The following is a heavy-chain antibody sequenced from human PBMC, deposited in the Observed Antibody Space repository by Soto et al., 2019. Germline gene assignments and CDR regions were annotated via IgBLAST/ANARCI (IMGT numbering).Heavy chain of an antibody. Sequence: QVQLVESGGGVVQPGRSLRLSCAASGFTFSSYGMHWVRQAPGKGLEWVAVIWYDGSNKYYADSVKGRFTISRDNSKNTMHLQMNSLRDEDTAVYYCARDGNYYDSSRDAHFVYLGQGTLVTVSS. CDR2: IWYDGSNK. D-gene: IGHD3-22*01. J-gene: IGHJ4*02. CDR3: ARDGNYYDSSRDAHFVY. V-gene: IGHV3-33*01. CDR1: GFTFSSYG.